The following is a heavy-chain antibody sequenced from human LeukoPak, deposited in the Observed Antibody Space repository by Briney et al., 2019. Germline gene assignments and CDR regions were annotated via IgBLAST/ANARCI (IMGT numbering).Heavy chain of an antibody. CDR2: ISGTAWTI. V-gene: IGHV3-21*01. CDR3: TRDIRLTTDRDAFDV. J-gene: IGHJ3*01. Sequence: GGSLRLSCVASGFNFRVYSMNWVRRAPGKGPEWVSSISGTAWTIYDSDSVKGRFTTSRDNAKNSLYLQMNSLRPEDTAVYFCTRDIRLTTDRDAFDVWGQGTMVTVSS. CDR1: GFNFRVYS. D-gene: IGHD1-14*01.